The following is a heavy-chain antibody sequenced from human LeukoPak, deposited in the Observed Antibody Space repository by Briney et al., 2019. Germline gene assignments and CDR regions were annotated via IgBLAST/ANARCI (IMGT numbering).Heavy chain of an antibody. Sequence: SETLSLTCTVSGGSISSYYWSWIRQPPGKGLEWIGYIYYSGSTNYNPSLKSRVTISVDTSKNQFSLKLSSVTAADTAVYYCAREVITFGGVIVNPPDYWGQGTLVTVSS. CDR3: AREVITFGGVIVNPPDY. J-gene: IGHJ4*02. CDR1: GGSISSYY. CDR2: IYYSGST. V-gene: IGHV4-59*12. D-gene: IGHD3-16*02.